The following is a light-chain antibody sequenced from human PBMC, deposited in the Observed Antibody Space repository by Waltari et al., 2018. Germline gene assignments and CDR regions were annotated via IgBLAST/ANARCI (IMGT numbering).Light chain of an antibody. CDR3: QQYYSPPFT. J-gene: IGKJ5*01. Sequence: DIVMTQSPEALAVSLGDRATINCKSSQSVLSSPNHKNSLAWYQQKPGQPPKLLIFWPSTRESGVPDRISGSGSGTDFTLTITSLQAEDVAVYYCQQYYSPPFTFGQGTRLEIK. V-gene: IGKV4-1*01. CDR1: QSVLSSPNHKNS. CDR2: WPS.